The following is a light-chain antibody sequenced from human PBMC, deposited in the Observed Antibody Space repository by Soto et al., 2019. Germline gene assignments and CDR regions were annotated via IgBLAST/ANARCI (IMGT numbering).Light chain of an antibody. V-gene: IGKV1-6*01. CDR1: QDIRND. J-gene: IGKJ1*01. CDR2: AAS. Sequence: AIQMTQSPSSLSASVGDRVTITCRASQDIRNDLGWYQQKPGKTPKLLIFAASSLQSGVPSRFSGSGSGTDFTLTISSLQPEDFATYYCLPDFNYPWTFGQGTTVEIE. CDR3: LPDFNYPWT.